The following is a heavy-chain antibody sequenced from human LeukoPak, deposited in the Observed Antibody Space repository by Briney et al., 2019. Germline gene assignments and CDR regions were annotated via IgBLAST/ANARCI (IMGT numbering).Heavy chain of an antibody. CDR3: ARESGKFDY. Sequence: PGGSLRLSCGASGFSFSSHAMNWVRQAPGKGLEWVSLISGDGVSTFYADSVKGRFSISRDNSKNSLSLEMNSLRTEDTAMYYCARESGKFDYWGQGTLVAVSS. J-gene: IGHJ4*02. CDR1: GFSFSSHA. CDR2: ISGDGVST. V-gene: IGHV3-43*02.